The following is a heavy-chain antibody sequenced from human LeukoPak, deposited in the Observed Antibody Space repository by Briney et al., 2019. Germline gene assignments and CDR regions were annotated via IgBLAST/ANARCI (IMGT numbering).Heavy chain of an antibody. Sequence: SQTLSLTCTVSGGSLSSGSYYWSWIRQPAGTGLEWIGLIYTSGSTNYNPSLKTRLTISVDTSKNQFSLKLSSVTAADTAVYYCARSGYSYDLLFDYWGQGTLVTVSS. V-gene: IGHV4-61*02. CDR2: IYTSGST. D-gene: IGHD5-18*01. CDR3: ARSGYSYDLLFDY. CDR1: GGSLSSGSYY. J-gene: IGHJ4*02.